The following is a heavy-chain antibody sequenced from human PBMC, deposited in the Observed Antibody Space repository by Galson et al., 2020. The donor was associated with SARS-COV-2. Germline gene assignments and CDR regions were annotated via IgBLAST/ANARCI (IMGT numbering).Heavy chain of an antibody. D-gene: IGHD3-22*01. J-gene: IGHJ4*02. CDR1: GFTFSSYS. V-gene: IGHV3-21*01. CDR3: ARDPTSHYYDSSGYTNRFDY. Sequence: PGGSLRLSCAASGFTFSSYSMNWVRQAPGKGLEWVSSISSSSSYIYYADSVKGRFTISRDNAKNSLYLQMNSLRAEDTAVYYCARDPTSHYYDSSGYTNRFDYWGQGTLVTVSS. CDR2: ISSSSSYI.